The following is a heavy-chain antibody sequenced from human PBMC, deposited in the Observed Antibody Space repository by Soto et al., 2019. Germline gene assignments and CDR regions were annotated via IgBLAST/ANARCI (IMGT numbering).Heavy chain of an antibody. CDR1: GFTFSDYY. CDR3: ASLPQGYYDRSGRLVDY. V-gene: IGHV3-11*01. CDR2: ISAGGSDI. Sequence: GGSLRLSCASSGFTFSDYYMSWIRQAPGKGREWVAYISAGGSDIYYGDSVKGRFTVSRDNTKKSLYLQMSNLRADDTAIYYCASLPQGYYDRSGRLVDYWGHGTLVTVSS. D-gene: IGHD3-22*01. J-gene: IGHJ4*01.